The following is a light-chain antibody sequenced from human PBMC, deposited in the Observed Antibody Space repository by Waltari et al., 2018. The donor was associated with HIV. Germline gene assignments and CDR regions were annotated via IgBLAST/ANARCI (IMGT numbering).Light chain of an antibody. V-gene: IGLV2-14*01. CDR2: AVT. J-gene: IGLJ2*01. Sequence: QSALTQPASVSGSPGQSITISCTGTGRDVGAYDYVSWYQQHPGKAPKLMISAVTNRPSGVSNRFSGSKSGNTASLTISGLQAEDEADYYCSSYSSSSTWIFGGGTKLTVL. CDR1: GRDVGAYDY. CDR3: SSYSSSSTWI.